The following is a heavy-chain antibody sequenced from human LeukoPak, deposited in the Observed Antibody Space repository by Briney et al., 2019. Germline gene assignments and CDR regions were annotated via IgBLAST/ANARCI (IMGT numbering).Heavy chain of an antibody. CDR2: IIPIFGTA. D-gene: IGHD6-19*01. J-gene: IGHJ6*02. CDR3: ARSAGSGWFLDV. Sequence: ASVKVSCKASGGTFSSYAISWVRQAPGQGLEWMGGIIPIFGTANYAQKFQGRVTITADESTSTAYMELSSLRSEDTAVYYCARSAGSGWFLDVWGQGTTVTVSS. V-gene: IGHV1-69*13. CDR1: GGTFSSYA.